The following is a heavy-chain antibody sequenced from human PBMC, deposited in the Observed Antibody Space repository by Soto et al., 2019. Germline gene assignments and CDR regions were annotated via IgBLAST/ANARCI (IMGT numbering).Heavy chain of an antibody. D-gene: IGHD1-26*01. Sequence: QVQLVQYGAEVKKPGSSVKVSCKASGDAFTNYIFDWVRQAPGQGLEWMGGIIPMFGTPKYAQTFQDRVTISEDVSTGTAYLELTSLRFDDTAVYYCARGRDQPPVGLYFDSWGEGTRVTVSS. CDR1: GDAFTNYI. CDR3: ARGRDQPPVGLYFDS. V-gene: IGHV1-69*01. J-gene: IGHJ4*02. CDR2: IIPMFGTP.